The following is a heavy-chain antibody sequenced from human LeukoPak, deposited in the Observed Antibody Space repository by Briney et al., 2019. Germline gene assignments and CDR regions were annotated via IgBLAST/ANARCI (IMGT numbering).Heavy chain of an antibody. CDR1: GFTVSDNY. CDR3: ARVRYYYDSSGYHNFDY. D-gene: IGHD3-22*01. V-gene: IGHV3-53*01. Sequence: GGSLRLSCAASGFTVSDNYLSWVRQAPGKGLQWVSFINSGGYTSYADSVKGRFTISRDNSKNTLYLQLNNLRADDTAVYYCARVRYYYDSSGYHNFDYWGQGTLVTVSS. CDR2: INSGGYT. J-gene: IGHJ4*02.